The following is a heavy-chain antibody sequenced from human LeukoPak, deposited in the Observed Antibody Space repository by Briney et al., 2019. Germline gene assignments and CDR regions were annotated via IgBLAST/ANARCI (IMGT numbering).Heavy chain of an antibody. D-gene: IGHD6-25*01. CDR3: ATVPAGYYYGMDV. CDR2: ISGSGGST. CDR1: GFTFSSYA. Sequence: GGSLRLSCAASGFTFSSYAMSWVRQAPGKGLEWVSAISGSGGSTYYADSVKGRFTISRDNSENTLYLQMNSLRAEDTAVYYCATVPAGYYYGMDVWGKGTTVTVSS. V-gene: IGHV3-23*01. J-gene: IGHJ6*04.